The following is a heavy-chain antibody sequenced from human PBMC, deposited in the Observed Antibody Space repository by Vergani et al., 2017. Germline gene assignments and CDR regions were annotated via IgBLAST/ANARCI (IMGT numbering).Heavy chain of an antibody. CDR1: GFALNRHA. Sequence: QVQLVETGGGVVQPGGSLRLSCVVSGFALNRHAMYWVRQAPGKGLEWVAFTRYDGIVEYYGDSVRGRFTISRDNSKNTLYLQMNRLRPEDTAVYYCATAGASYCRGASCYDFFEYWGQGTLVTVAS. CDR3: ATAGASYCRGASCYDFFEY. CDR2: TRYDGIVE. D-gene: IGHD2-15*01. V-gene: IGHV3-30*02. J-gene: IGHJ4*02.